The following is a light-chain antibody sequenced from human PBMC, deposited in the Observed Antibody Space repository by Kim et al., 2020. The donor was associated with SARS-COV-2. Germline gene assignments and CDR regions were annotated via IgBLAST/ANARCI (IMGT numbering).Light chain of an antibody. CDR3: QVWDSSTGV. Sequence: SVALGQTARITCGGNNIGTKNVHWFQQKPGQAPVLVIYRDRNRPSGIHERFSGSNSGNTATLTISRAQPGDEADYYCQVWDSSTGVFGGGTQLTVL. CDR1: NIGTKN. CDR2: RDR. V-gene: IGLV3-9*01. J-gene: IGLJ3*02.